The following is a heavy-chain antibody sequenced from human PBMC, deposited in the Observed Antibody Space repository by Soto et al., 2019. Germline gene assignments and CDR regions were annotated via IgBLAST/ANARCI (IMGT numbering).Heavy chain of an antibody. Sequence: QLHLVQSGAVVKKPGASVTVSCSASGYPVTAYYMHWVRQAPGRGLEWMGGINPAPGAAKYTQTCQGRVTMTRDTSTSTVFKELSGLTSEDTAVFYCARGGGVGVAGSAAFDMWGQGTLVTVSS. J-gene: IGHJ3*02. D-gene: IGHD3-3*01. CDR2: INPAPGAA. CDR3: ARGGGVGVAGSAAFDM. V-gene: IGHV1-2*02. CDR1: GYPVTAYY.